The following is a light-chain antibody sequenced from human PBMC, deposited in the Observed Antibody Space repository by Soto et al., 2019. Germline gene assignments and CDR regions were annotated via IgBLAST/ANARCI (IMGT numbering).Light chain of an antibody. J-gene: IGLJ3*02. CDR2: ENN. Sequence: QSVLTQPPSVAAAPGQKVTISCSGTSSNIGNNYVSWYQQLPGTAPELLIYENNKRPSGIPDRFSGSKSGTSATLGITGLQTGDEADYYCGAWDGSLNAGVFGGGTQLTVL. CDR3: GAWDGSLNAGV. V-gene: IGLV1-51*02. CDR1: SSNIGNNY.